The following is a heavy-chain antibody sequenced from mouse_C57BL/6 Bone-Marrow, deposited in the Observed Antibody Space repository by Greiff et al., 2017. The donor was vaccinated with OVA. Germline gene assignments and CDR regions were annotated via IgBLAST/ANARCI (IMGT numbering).Heavy chain of an antibody. Sequence: DVQLQESGAELVRPGASVTLSCPASGFNIKDSYMHWVKQRPEQGLEWIGRIDPEDGDTEYAPQFQGKATMTADTSSNTAYLQLSSLTSEDTAVYYCTTCYYFFDYWGQGTTLTVSS. CDR1: GFNIKDSY. V-gene: IGHV14-1*01. CDR2: IDPEDGDT. D-gene: IGHD2-1*01. J-gene: IGHJ2*01. CDR3: TTCYYFFDY.